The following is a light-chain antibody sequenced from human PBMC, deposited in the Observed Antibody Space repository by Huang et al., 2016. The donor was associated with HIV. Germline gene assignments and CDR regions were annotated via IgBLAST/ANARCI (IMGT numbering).Light chain of an antibody. CDR2: AAS. CDR1: QSISWY. CDR3: QQGYNAPYT. V-gene: IGKV1-39*01. Sequence: DIQMTQSPSSLSASVGDRVTITCRASQSISWYLNWYQHKPGKAPRILIYAASSLQSGVPSTFSGDGSGTEFTLTISSLQPEDFATYYCQQGYNAPYTFGQGTKLEIK. J-gene: IGKJ2*01.